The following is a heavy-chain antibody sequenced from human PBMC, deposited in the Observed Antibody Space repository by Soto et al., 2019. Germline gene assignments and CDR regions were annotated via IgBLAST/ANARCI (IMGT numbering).Heavy chain of an antibody. J-gene: IGHJ4*02. Sequence: GGSLRLSCAASGFTFSTYAMSWVRQTPGKGLEWISAFSGGGGNTFYVDSVKGRFTISRDNSKNMVFLQMNSLRAEDTALYYCARGGSVSGLYYFDYWGQGALVTVSS. CDR1: GFTFSTYA. V-gene: IGHV3-23*01. CDR3: ARGGSVSGLYYFDY. D-gene: IGHD6-19*01. CDR2: FSGGGGNT.